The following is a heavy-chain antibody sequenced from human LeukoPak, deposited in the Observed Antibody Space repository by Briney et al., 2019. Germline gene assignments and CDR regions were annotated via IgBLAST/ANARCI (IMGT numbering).Heavy chain of an antibody. CDR2: TNSGGTST. V-gene: IGHV3-23*01. Sequence: GGSLRLSCATSGFPFSDFSMTWVRQAPGKGLEWISTTNSGGTSTYYAESVKGRFTISRDNSKNALYLQLSSLRVEDTAIYYCAKQSYARSLGEGGPGTLVTVSS. CDR3: AKQSYARSLGE. D-gene: IGHD2-8*01. J-gene: IGHJ4*02. CDR1: GFPFSDFS.